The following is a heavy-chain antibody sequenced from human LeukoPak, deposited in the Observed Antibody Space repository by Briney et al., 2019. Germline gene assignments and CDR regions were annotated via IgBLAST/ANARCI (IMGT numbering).Heavy chain of an antibody. CDR2: IYYSGST. Sequence: GSLRLSCAASGFIFSSYAMSWVRQPPGKGLEWIGSIYYSGSTNYNPSLKSRVTISVDTSKNQFSLKLSSVTAADTAVYYCARGGGWYSYWGQGTLVTVSS. J-gene: IGHJ4*02. V-gene: IGHV4-59*01. CDR1: GFIFSSYA. CDR3: ARGGGWYSY. D-gene: IGHD6-19*01.